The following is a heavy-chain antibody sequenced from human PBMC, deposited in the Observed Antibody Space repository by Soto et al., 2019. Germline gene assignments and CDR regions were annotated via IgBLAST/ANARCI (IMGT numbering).Heavy chain of an antibody. CDR1: GFTFSSYG. CDR2: ISYDGNRK. J-gene: IGHJ4*02. V-gene: IGHV3-30*03. CDR3: ARKGYGGRWSLDY. Sequence: QVQQVESGGGVVQPGRSLRLSCAASGFTFSSYGMHWARQAPGEGLEWVAVISYDGNRKYYADSVKGRFTISRDFSKNTVDLHMNSLRVEDTAVYFCARKGYGGRWSLDYWGQGILVTVSS. D-gene: IGHD2-15*01.